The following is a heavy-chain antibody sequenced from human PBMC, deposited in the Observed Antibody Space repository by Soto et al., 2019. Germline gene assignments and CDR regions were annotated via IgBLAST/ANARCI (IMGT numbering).Heavy chain of an antibody. Sequence: QVQLVESGGGVVQPGRSLRLSCAASGFTFSSYGMHWVRQAPGKGLEWVAVIWYDGSNKYYADSVKGRFTISRDNSKNTLHLQMTSLRAEDTAVYYCARDSNTGGFDYWDQGTLVTVSS. CDR1: GFTFSSYG. V-gene: IGHV3-33*01. J-gene: IGHJ4*01. CDR2: IWYDGSNK. CDR3: ARDSNTGGFDY. D-gene: IGHD4-4*01.